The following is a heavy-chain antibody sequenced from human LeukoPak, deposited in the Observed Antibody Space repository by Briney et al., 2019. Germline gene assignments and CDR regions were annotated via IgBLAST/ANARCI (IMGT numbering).Heavy chain of an antibody. Sequence: GGSLRLSCAASGFTFDDYAMHWVRQAPGKGLEWVSGISWNSGSIGYADSVKGRFTISRDSAKNSLYLQMNSLRAEDTALYYCAKDKDYVWGSYLFDYWGQGTLVTVSS. CDR3: AKDKDYVWGSYLFDY. CDR1: GFTFDDYA. D-gene: IGHD3-16*01. CDR2: ISWNSGSI. V-gene: IGHV3-9*01. J-gene: IGHJ4*02.